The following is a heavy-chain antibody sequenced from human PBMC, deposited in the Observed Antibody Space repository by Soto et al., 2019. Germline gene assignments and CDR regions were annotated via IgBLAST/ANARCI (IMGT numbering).Heavy chain of an antibody. CDR3: AKDGDPGYCSRWYPPRNGYYYYGMDV. Sequence: GSLRLSCAASGHTFSSYAMSWVRQAPGKGLEWVSAISGSGGSTYYADSVKGRFTISRDNSKNTLYLQMNSLRAQDTAIYYWAKDGDPGYCSRWYPPRNGYYYYGMDVWGQGTTVTVSS. V-gene: IGHV3-23*01. J-gene: IGHJ6*02. CDR1: GHTFSSYA. CDR2: ISGSGGST. D-gene: IGHD6-13*01.